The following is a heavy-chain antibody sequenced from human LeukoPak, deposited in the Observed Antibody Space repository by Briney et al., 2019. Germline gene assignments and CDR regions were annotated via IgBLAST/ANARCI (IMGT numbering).Heavy chain of an antibody. Sequence: GGSLRLSCAASGFTFSSYAMSWVRQAPGKGLEWVSVIYSGGSTYYADSVKGRFTISRDNSKNTLYLQMNSLRAEDTAVYYCARGPLGPPFYYYYYGMDVWGQGTTVTVSS. CDR2: IYSGGST. V-gene: IGHV3-53*01. CDR1: GFTFSSYA. J-gene: IGHJ6*02. CDR3: ARGPLGPPFYYYYYGMDV.